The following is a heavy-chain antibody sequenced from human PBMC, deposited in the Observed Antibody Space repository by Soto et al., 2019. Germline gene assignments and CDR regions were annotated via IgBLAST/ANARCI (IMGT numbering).Heavy chain of an antibody. J-gene: IGHJ4*02. CDR2: IYWDDDK. V-gene: IGHV2-5*02. D-gene: IGHD6-19*01. CDR3: AHISIEGSGWYEDAWYFDY. CDR1: GFSLSTSGVG. Sequence: SGPTLVNPTQTLTLTCTFSGFSLSTSGVGVGWIRQPPGKALEWLALIYWDDDKRYSPSLKSRLTITKDTSKNQVVLTMTNMDPVDTATYYCAHISIEGSGWYEDAWYFDYWAEGTLVTVFS.